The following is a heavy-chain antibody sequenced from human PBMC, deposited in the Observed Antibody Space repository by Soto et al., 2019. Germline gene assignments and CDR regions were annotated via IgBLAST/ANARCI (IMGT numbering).Heavy chain of an antibody. Sequence: GGSLRLSCAASGFTFSNAWMSWVRHAPGKGLEWVGRIKSKTDGGTTDYAAPVKGRFTISRDDSKNTLYLQMNSLKTEDTAVYYCTTVQGVIAAAGTRDYWGQGTQVTVSS. CDR1: GFTFSNAW. D-gene: IGHD6-13*01. CDR2: IKSKTDGGTT. CDR3: TTVQGVIAAAGTRDY. V-gene: IGHV3-15*01. J-gene: IGHJ4*02.